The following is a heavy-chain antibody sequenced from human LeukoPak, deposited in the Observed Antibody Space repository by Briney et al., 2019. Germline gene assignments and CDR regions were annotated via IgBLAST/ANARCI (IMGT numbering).Heavy chain of an antibody. CDR1: GGSISSGGYY. V-gene: IGHV4-30-2*01. J-gene: IGHJ4*02. Sequence: SQTLSLTCTVSGGSISSGGYYWSWIRQPPGKGLEWIGYIYHSGSTYYNPSLKSRVTISVDRSKNQFSLKLSSVTAADTAVYYCARRLGYCSGGSCYDFDYWGQGTLVTVSS. CDR3: ARRLGYCSGGSCYDFDY. CDR2: IYHSGST. D-gene: IGHD2-15*01.